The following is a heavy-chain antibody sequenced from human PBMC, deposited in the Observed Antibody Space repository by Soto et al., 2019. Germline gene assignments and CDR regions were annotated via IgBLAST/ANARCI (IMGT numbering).Heavy chain of an antibody. CDR2: INHSGST. CDR3: ARVPIAAAGTDY. D-gene: IGHD6-13*01. J-gene: IGHJ4*02. V-gene: IGHV4-34*01. Sequence: SETLSLTCAVYGGSFSGYYWSWVRQPPGKGLEWIGEINHSGSTNYNPSLKSRVTISVDTSKNQFSLKLSSVTAADTAVYYCARVPIAAAGTDYWGQGTLVTVSS. CDR1: GGSFSGYY.